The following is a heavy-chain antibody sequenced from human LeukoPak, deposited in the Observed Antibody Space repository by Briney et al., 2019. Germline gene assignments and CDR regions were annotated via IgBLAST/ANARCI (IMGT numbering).Heavy chain of an antibody. CDR2: INPNSGGT. J-gene: IGHJ6*02. D-gene: IGHD6-6*01. CDR3: ARDSSSSVGGMDV. V-gene: IGHV1-2*04. CDR1: GYTFTGYY. Sequence: ASVTVSCTASGYTFTGYYMHWVRQAPGQGLEWMGWINPNSGGTNYAQKFQGWVTMTRDTSISTAYTELSRLRSDDTAVYYCARDSSSSVGGMDVWGQGTTVTVSS.